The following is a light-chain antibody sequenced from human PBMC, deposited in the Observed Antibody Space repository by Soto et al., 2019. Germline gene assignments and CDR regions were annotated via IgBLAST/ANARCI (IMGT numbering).Light chain of an antibody. CDR2: EVS. CDR1: SDDVGSYNR. CDR3: SSYTTSSTWV. Sequence: QSALTQPPSVSGSPGQSVTISCTGTSDDVGSYNRVSWYQQPPGTAPKLMIYEVSNRPSGVPDRFSGSKSGDTASLTISGLQAEDEADYYCSSYTTSSTWVFGGGTQLTVL. V-gene: IGLV2-18*02. J-gene: IGLJ3*02.